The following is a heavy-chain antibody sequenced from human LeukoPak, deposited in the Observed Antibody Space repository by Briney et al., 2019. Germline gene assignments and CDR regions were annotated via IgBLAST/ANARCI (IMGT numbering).Heavy chain of an antibody. J-gene: IGHJ4*02. D-gene: IGHD6-6*01. CDR3: ATSLIAARTFDY. Sequence: PSETLSLTCAVYGGSFSGYYWSWIRQPPGKGLEWIGEINHSGSTNYNPSLKSRVTISVDTSKNQFSLKLSSVTAADTAVYYCATSLIAARTFDYWGQGTLVTVSS. V-gene: IGHV4-34*01. CDR2: INHSGST. CDR1: GGSFSGYY.